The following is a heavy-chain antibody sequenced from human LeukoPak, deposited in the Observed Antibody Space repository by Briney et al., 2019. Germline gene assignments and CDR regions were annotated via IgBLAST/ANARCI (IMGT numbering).Heavy chain of an antibody. CDR3: ASQSSSSSTRAPDF. CDR1: GVPFNHYS. J-gene: IGHJ4*02. CDR2: ISASGRTT. V-gene: IGHV3-48*01. Sequence: GGSLRLSCAASGVPFNHYSLNWVRQPPGKGLEWISYISASGRTTYYADSVKGRFTISRDHATLYLHMDTLRSEDTALYYCASQSSSSSTRAPDFWGLGNLVTVSA. D-gene: IGHD6-6*01.